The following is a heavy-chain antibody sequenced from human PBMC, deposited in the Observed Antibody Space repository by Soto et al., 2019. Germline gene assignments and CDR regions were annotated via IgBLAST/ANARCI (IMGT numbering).Heavy chain of an antibody. V-gene: IGHV3-74*01. CDR3: VMESSSLNRSLDY. CDR2: ISSDGSST. CDR1: GFTFSSYW. J-gene: IGHJ4*02. Sequence: EVQVVESGGGLVQPGGSLRLSCAASGFTFSSYWMHWVRQASGKGLVWVSRISSDGSSTNYADSVKGRFTTSRDNAKNTLYLEMNSLRAEDTSVYYCVMESSSLNRSLDYWGQGALVTVSS. D-gene: IGHD3-3*01.